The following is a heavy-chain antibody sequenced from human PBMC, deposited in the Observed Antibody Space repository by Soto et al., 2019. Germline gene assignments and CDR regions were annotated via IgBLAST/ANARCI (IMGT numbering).Heavy chain of an antibody. D-gene: IGHD2-2*01. Sequence: ASVKVSCKASGYTFTSYGISWVRQAPVQGLEWMGWISAYNGNTNYAQKLQGRVTMTTDTSTSTAYMELRSLRSDDTAVYYCARARWRYCSSTSCYFFDYYYGMDVWGQGTTVTVSS. V-gene: IGHV1-18*04. CDR2: ISAYNGNT. CDR3: ARARWRYCSSTSCYFFDYYYGMDV. J-gene: IGHJ6*02. CDR1: GYTFTSYG.